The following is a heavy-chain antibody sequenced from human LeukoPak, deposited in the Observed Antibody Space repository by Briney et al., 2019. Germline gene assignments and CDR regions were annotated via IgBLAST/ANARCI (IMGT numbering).Heavy chain of an antibody. Sequence: PSETLSLTCTVSGGSLSPHYWSWLRQSPGKGLEWIGYIFHNGSPNYNPSLKSRVTISLDTSKNQFSLKLNSVTAADTAVYYCARTSSSGLVGGYYFDYWGQGTLVTVSS. J-gene: IGHJ4*02. V-gene: IGHV4-4*08. CDR2: IFHNGSP. CDR1: GGSLSPHY. CDR3: ARTSSSGLVGGYYFDY. D-gene: IGHD6-19*01.